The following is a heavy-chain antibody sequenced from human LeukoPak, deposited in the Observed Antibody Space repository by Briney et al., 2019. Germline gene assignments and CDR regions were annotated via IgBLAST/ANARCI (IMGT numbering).Heavy chain of an antibody. J-gene: IGHJ4*02. D-gene: IGHD4-23*01. V-gene: IGHV4-39*01. Sequence: PSETLSLTCTVSGGSISSSSYYWGWIRQPPGKGLEWIGSIYYSGSTYYNPSLKSRVTISVDTYKNQFSLKLSSVTAADTAVYYCARHKDDYGGNSVQFDYWGQGTLVTVSS. CDR1: GGSISSSSYY. CDR2: IYYSGST. CDR3: ARHKDDYGGNSVQFDY.